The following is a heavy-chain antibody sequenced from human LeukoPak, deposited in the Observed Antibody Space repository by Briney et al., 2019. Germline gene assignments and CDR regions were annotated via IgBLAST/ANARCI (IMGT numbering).Heavy chain of an antibody. CDR2: ISAYNGNT. CDR1: GYTFTSYG. D-gene: IGHD4-11*01. Sequence: ASVKVSCKASGYTFTSYGISWVRQAPGQGLEWMGWISAYNGNTNYAQKLQGKVTMTTDTSTSTAYMELRSLRSDDTAVYYCARESNYDPLYYFDYWGQGTLVTVSS. J-gene: IGHJ4*02. V-gene: IGHV1-18*01. CDR3: ARESNYDPLYYFDY.